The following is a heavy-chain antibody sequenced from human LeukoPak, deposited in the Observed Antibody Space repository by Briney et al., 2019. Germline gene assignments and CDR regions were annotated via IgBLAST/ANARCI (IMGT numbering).Heavy chain of an antibody. V-gene: IGHV1-69*01. CDR1: GGTFSSYA. J-gene: IGHJ3*02. CDR2: IIPIFGTA. CDR3: ARDLQTAMVTGDI. D-gene: IGHD5-18*01. Sequence: SSVNVSCMACGGTFSSYAISWVRQAPGQGREGMGGIIPIFGTANYAQKFQGRVTSTADESTSTAYMELSRLRSEDTAVYYCARDLQTAMVTGDIWAQGTMVTVSS.